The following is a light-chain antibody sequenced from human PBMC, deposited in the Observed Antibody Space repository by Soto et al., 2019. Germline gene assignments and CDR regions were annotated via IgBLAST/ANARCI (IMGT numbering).Light chain of an antibody. CDR2: AAT. J-gene: IGKJ1*01. Sequence: DIQLTQSPSFLSASVGDRVTITCRASQGITRYLAWYQQKPGKAPELLIYAATTLQSGVPSRFSGSGFGTEFTLTISTLQPEDFATYYCQQLESYPWTFGQRTEVEVK. CDR1: QGITRY. CDR3: QQLESYPWT. V-gene: IGKV1-9*01.